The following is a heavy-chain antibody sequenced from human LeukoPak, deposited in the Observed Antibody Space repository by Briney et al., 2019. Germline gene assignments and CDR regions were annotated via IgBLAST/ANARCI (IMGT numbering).Heavy chain of an antibody. D-gene: IGHD1-26*01. Sequence: PSETLSLTCTVSGGSISSYYWSWIRQPPGKGLEWIGYIYYSGSTNYNPSLKSRVTISVDTSKNQSSLKLSSVTAADTAVYYCARRVVGAAIDYWGQGTLVTVSS. J-gene: IGHJ4*02. CDR3: ARRVVGAAIDY. V-gene: IGHV4-59*08. CDR2: IYYSGST. CDR1: GGSISSYY.